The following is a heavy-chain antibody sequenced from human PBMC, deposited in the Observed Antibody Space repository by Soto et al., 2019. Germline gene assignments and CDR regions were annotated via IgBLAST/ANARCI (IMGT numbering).Heavy chain of an antibody. Sequence: PGGSLRLSCAASGFTFRSYAMHWVRQSPGKGLECVAVISHDGSNKFYRDYVKGRFTISRDNSKNTLYLQINSLRYEDTAVYYCARGDREDIPVVIGVRPGEYGVDVWGQGTTVTVSS. J-gene: IGHJ6*02. D-gene: IGHD2-15*01. CDR2: ISHDGSNK. CDR3: ARGDREDIPVVIGVRPGEYGVDV. CDR1: GFTFRSYA. V-gene: IGHV3-30-3*01.